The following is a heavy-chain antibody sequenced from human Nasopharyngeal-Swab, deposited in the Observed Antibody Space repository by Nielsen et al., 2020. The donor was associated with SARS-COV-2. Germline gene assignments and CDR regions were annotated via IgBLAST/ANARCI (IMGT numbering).Heavy chain of an antibody. CDR3: ARAAGGSYVAPFDY. D-gene: IGHD1-26*01. V-gene: IGHV3-30*04. CDR1: GFTFSSYA. J-gene: IGHJ4*02. Sequence: GESLKISCAASGFTFSSYAMHWVRQAPGKWLEWVAVISYDGSNKYYADSVKGRFTISRDNSKNTLYLQMNSLRAEDTAVYYCARAAGGSYVAPFDYWGQGTLVTVSS. CDR2: ISYDGSNK.